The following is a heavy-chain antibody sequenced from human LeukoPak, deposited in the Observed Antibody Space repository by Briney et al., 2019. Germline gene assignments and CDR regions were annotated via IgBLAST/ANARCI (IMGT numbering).Heavy chain of an antibody. V-gene: IGHV4-38-2*01. D-gene: IGHD6-6*01. CDR2: IYHSGRRYESGST. Sequence: SETLSLTCAVSGSSISGGYYWAWIRPPPGKGLEWIGSIYHSGRRYESGSTYYNPSLKSRVTISADTSKNQFSLKLKFVTAADTAVYYCARNYSRSPGGLKYFDYWGQGSLVTVSS. CDR3: ARNYSRSPGGLKYFDY. CDR1: GSSISGGYY. J-gene: IGHJ4*02.